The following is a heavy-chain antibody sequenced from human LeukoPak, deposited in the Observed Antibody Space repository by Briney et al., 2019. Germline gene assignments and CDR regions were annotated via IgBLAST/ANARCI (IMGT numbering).Heavy chain of an antibody. CDR2: INYSAST. J-gene: IGHJ4*02. D-gene: IGHD6-13*01. CDR1: GGSISSTSYY. Sequence: SETLSLTCTFSGGSISSTSYYWGWIRQPPGRGLECIGTINYSASTYYNPSRKSRVTIAVDTSKNQFSLKLSSVTAADTAVYYCARDAAVGRPLDYWGRGTLVTVSS. CDR3: ARDAAVGRPLDY. V-gene: IGHV4-39*07.